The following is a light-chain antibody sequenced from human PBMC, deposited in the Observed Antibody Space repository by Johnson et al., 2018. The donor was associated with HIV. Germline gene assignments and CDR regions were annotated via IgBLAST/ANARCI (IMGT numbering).Light chain of an antibody. V-gene: IGLV1-51*02. CDR1: SSKIGNNY. CDR2: ETN. CDR3: GTWDSSLGAHYV. J-gene: IGLJ1*01. Sequence: QSVLTQPPSVSAAPGQKVTISCSGSSSKIGNNYVSWYQQLPGTAPKLLIYETNKRPSGIPDRFSGSKSGTSATLDITGLQTGDEADYYCGTWDSSLGAHYVFGSGTEVTVL.